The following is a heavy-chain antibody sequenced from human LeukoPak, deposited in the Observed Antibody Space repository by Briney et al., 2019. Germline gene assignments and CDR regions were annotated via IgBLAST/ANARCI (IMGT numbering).Heavy chain of an antibody. CDR2: IKQDGSEK. CDR1: GFTFSRYW. D-gene: IGHD2-2*01. V-gene: IGHV3-7*01. Sequence: GGSLRLSCGASGFTFSRYWMTWVRQVPGKGLEWVANIKQDGSEKYYLDSVKGRFTISRDNARTSLYLQMNSLRAEDTALYYCATHCSSTSCSLATFDIWGQGTMVTVSS. J-gene: IGHJ3*02. CDR3: ATHCSSTSCSLATFDI.